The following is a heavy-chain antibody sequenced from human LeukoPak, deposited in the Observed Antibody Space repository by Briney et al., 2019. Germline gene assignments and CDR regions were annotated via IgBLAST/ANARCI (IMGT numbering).Heavy chain of an antibody. Sequence: ASVKVSCKASGYTFTGYYMHWVRQAPGQGLEWMGWINPNSGGTNYAQKFQGRVTMTRDTSISTAYMELSSLRSDDTAVYYCARGRELVVDAFDIWGQGTMVTVSS. CDR3: ARGRELVVDAFDI. D-gene: IGHD1-26*01. V-gene: IGHV1-2*02. J-gene: IGHJ3*02. CDR1: GYTFTGYY. CDR2: INPNSGGT.